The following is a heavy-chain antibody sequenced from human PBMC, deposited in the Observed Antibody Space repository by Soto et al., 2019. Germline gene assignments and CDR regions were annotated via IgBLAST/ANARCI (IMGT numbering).Heavy chain of an antibody. CDR2: IYYSGST. CDR1: GGSLSSGGYY. V-gene: IGHV4-31*03. J-gene: IGHJ4*02. Sequence: QVQLQESGPGLVKPSQTLSLSCTVSGGSLSSGGYYWSWIRQHPGKGLEWIGFIYYSGSTYYNPSLKCRVTISVDTSQNQFSLKLSSVTAADTAVYYCARDTQRGYSGYFESWGQGTLVTVSS. D-gene: IGHD5-12*01. CDR3: ARDTQRGYSGYFES.